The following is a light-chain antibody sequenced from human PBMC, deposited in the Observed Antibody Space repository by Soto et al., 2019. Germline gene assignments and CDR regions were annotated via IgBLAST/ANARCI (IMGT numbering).Light chain of an antibody. CDR3: SSYTTSSTLV. Sequence: QSVLTQPASVFGSPGQSITISCTGTSSDVGGYNFVSWYQQHPGKAPKLMIYEVSSRPSGVSNRFSGSKSGNTAFLTISGLQPEDEADYYCSSYTTSSTLVFGTGTKVTVL. V-gene: IGLV2-14*03. CDR1: SSDVGGYNF. CDR2: EVS. J-gene: IGLJ1*01.